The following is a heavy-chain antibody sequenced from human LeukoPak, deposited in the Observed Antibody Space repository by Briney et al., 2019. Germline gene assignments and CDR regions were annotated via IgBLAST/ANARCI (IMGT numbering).Heavy chain of an antibody. V-gene: IGHV3-23*01. J-gene: IGHJ4*02. CDR2: TSDRGDYT. CDR1: GFTFSSYA. CDR3: AKKAQYNGNYPLDY. D-gene: IGHD1-26*01. Sequence: GGSLRLSCAASGFTFSSYAMSWVRQAPGKGLEWVSGTSDRGDYTYYADSVKGRFTISRDNSKNTLYLQMNSLRAEDTALYFCAKKAQYNGNYPLDYWGQGTLVTVSS.